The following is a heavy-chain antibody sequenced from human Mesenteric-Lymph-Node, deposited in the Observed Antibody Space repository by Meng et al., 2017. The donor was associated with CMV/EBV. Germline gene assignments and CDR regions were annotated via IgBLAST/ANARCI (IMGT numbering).Heavy chain of an antibody. CDR2: INHSGST. V-gene: IGHV4-34*01. Sequence: VQFHQGGAGLLKPSETLSVTCAVYGGSFSGYYWNWIRQSPEKGLEWIGEINHSGSTTYNPSFTSRIIISVDTSTNQISLNMSSVTAADTAVYYCARGSSYDILTGYFDYWGQGALVTVSS. CDR1: GGSFSGYY. D-gene: IGHD3-9*01. J-gene: IGHJ4*02. CDR3: ARGSSYDILTGYFDY.